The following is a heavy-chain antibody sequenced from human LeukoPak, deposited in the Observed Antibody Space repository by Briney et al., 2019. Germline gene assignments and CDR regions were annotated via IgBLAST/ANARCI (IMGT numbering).Heavy chain of an antibody. CDR2: IYYSGNT. CDR3: ARQGDGYCSSTNCLYSFDY. V-gene: IGHV4-39*01. J-gene: IGHJ4*02. Sequence: PSETLSLTCTVSGDSISTSSYFWGWIRQSPGKGLEWIASIYYSGNTYYNPSLKSRVTISEDTSKNQFSLKLSSVTAADTAMYYCARQGDGYCSSTNCLYSFDYWGQGTLVTVSS. CDR1: GDSISTSSYF. D-gene: IGHD2-2*03.